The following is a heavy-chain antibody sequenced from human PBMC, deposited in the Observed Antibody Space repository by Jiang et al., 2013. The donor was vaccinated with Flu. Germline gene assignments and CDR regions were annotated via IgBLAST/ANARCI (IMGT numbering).Heavy chain of an antibody. V-gene: IGHV1-46*01. CDR3: ATXLRTAENS. J-gene: IGHJ4*02. D-gene: IGHD1-1*01. CDR2: INPSGGST. CDR1: GNTFTRYF. Sequence: GAEVKKPGASVKVSCKASGNTFTRYFFHWVRQAPGQGLEWMGIINPSGGSTSYAQNFQGRVTMTRDTSTSTVYMELSGLRSADTAVYYCATXLRTAENSWGQGTLVTVSS.